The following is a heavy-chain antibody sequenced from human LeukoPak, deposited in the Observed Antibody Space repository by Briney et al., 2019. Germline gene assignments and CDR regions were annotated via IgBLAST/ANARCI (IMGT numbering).Heavy chain of an antibody. Sequence: GGALKISCSGSGYCFFSFLIRWGGQAAGKGLGWVGGIYPSDSYTNYSPSFRGHVTISADTSISTAYLQWSSLKASDTAMYYCAIPTHFRFGESIVGAFDIWGQGTMVTVSS. CDR2: IYPSDSYT. CDR3: AIPTHFRFGESIVGAFDI. CDR1: GYCFFSFL. V-gene: IGHV5-10-1*01. D-gene: IGHD3-10*01. J-gene: IGHJ3*02.